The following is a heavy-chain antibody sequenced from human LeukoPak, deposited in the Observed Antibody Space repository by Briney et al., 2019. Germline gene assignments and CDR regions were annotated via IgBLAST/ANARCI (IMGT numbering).Heavy chain of an antibody. V-gene: IGHV1-2*02. Sequence: ASVKVSCKASGYTFTGYYMHWVRQAPGQGLEWMGWINPNSGGTNYAQKFQGRVTMTRDTSISTAYMELRSLRSDDTAVYYCARTSTSAKFRSENWFDPWGQGTLVTVSS. D-gene: IGHD2-21*01. CDR2: INPNSGGT. CDR1: GYTFTGYY. CDR3: ARTSTSAKFRSENWFDP. J-gene: IGHJ5*02.